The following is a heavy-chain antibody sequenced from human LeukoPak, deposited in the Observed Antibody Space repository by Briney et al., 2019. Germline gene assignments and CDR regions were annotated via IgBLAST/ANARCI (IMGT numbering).Heavy chain of an antibody. CDR3: AREDYYGSGSPWYFDL. Sequence: GGSLRLSCAASGFTFSSFEMNWVRQAPGKGLERISYMSGSGTTIYYADSVKGRFTISRDNSKNTLYLQMNSLRAEDTAVYYCAREDYYGSGSPWYFDLWGRGTLVTVSS. CDR2: MSGSGTTI. J-gene: IGHJ2*01. V-gene: IGHV3-48*03. D-gene: IGHD3-10*01. CDR1: GFTFSSFE.